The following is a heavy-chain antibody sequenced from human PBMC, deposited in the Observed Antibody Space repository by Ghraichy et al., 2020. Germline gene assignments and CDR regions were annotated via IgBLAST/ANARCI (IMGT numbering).Heavy chain of an antibody. J-gene: IGHJ4*02. CDR2: ISYDGSNK. D-gene: IGHD3-22*01. CDR1: GFTFSSYA. V-gene: IGHV3-30-3*01. CDR3: ARDRGYYYDSSGCFDY. Sequence: LSLTCAASGFTFSSYAMHWVRQAPGKGLEWVAVISYDGSNKYYADSVKGRFTISRDNSKNTLYLQMNSLRAEDTAVYYCARDRGYYYDSSGCFDYWGQGTLVTVSS.